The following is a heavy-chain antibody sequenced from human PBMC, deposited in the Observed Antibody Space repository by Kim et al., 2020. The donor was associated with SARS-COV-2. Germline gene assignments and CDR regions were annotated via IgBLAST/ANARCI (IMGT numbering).Heavy chain of an antibody. D-gene: IGHD5-18*01. J-gene: IGHJ4*02. V-gene: IGHV4-59*01. Sequence: YNPSLKSRVTISVDTSKNQFSLKLSSVTAADTAVYYCARELGPYSYGLDYWGQGTLVTVSS. CDR3: ARELGPYSYGLDY.